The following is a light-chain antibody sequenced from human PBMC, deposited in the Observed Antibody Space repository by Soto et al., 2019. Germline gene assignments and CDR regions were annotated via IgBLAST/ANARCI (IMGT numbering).Light chain of an antibody. Sequence: PGQSVTISCTGTSIDVAGYNFVSWYQQHPGKAPKLMIYDVSKWPSGVPDRFSGSKSGYTASLTISGLQAEDEADYYCCSYAGSYNYVFGTGTKV. CDR2: DVS. CDR1: SIDVAGYNF. J-gene: IGLJ1*01. V-gene: IGLV2-11*01. CDR3: CSYAGSYNYV.